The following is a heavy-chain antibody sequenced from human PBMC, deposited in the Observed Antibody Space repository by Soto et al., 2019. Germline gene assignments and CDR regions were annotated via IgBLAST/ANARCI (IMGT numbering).Heavy chain of an antibody. D-gene: IGHD3-22*01. CDR3: AKFSYHDSSGYYFYWFDA. V-gene: IGHV4-31*11. Sequence: PSGTLSRTCVFFVGHISIGAYCWTWIRQHRGKGLEWIGYIYYSGSTYYNPSLKSRVTISVDTYKNQFSLKLSSVTATDTAVYYCAKFSYHDSSGYYFYWFDAWGQGALVTVSS. J-gene: IGHJ5*02. CDR1: VGHISIGAYC. CDR2: IYYSGST.